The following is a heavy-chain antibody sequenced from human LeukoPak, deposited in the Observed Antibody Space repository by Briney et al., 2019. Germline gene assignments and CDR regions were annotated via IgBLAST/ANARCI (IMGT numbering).Heavy chain of an antibody. J-gene: IGHJ6*02. CDR2: IYYSGST. V-gene: IGHV4-59*08. CDR3: ASTSPPSVGYYCYYGMDV. D-gene: IGHD1-26*01. Sequence: SETLSLTCTVSGGSISSYYWSWIRQPPGKGLEWIGYIYYSGSTNYNPSLKSRVTISVDTPKNQFSLKLSSVTAADTAVYYCASTSPPSVGYYCYYGMDVWGQGTTVTVSS. CDR1: GGSISSYY.